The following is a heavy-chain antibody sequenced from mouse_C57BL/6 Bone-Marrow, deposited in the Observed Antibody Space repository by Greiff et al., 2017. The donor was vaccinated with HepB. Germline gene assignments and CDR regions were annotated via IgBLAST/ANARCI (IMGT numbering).Heavy chain of an antibody. CDR2: ISYDGSN. D-gene: IGHD4-1*01. Sequence: DVKLVESGPGLVKPSQSLSLTFSVTGYSITSGYYWNWIRQFPGNKLEWMGYISYDGSNNYNPSLKNRISITRDTSKNQFFLKLNSVTTEDTATYYCAREEGLTGTDFDYWGQGTTLTVSS. J-gene: IGHJ2*01. CDR3: AREEGLTGTDFDY. V-gene: IGHV3-6*01. CDR1: GYSITSGYY.